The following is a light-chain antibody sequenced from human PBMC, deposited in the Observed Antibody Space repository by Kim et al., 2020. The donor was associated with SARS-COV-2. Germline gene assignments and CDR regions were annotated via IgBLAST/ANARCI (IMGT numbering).Light chain of an antibody. CDR2: EGS. V-gene: IGLV2-23*01. Sequence: PGQSITICCTGTSSDVGSYNLVSWYQQHPGKAPKLMIYEGSKRPSGVSNRFSGSKSGNTASLTISGLQAEDEADYYCCSYAGSNWVFGGGTQLTVL. CDR1: SSDVGSYNL. J-gene: IGLJ3*02. CDR3: CSYAGSNWV.